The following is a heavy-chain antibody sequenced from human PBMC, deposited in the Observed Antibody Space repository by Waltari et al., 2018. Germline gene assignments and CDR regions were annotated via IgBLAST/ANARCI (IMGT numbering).Heavy chain of an antibody. D-gene: IGHD2-15*01. CDR3: ASAPRPMVSAPFDY. V-gene: IGHV3-23*04. J-gene: IGHJ4*02. CDR2: ISNSGDMT. Sequence: EVQLVESGGGLVQPGGSLRLSCSGCGFRDYTRAWFRQAPGKGMEWVSGISNSGDMTSYADSVKVRFTISRDTSKNTLFLQMNGLRAEDTAIYYCASAPRPMVSAPFDYWGQGVLVTVSS. CDR1: GFRDYT.